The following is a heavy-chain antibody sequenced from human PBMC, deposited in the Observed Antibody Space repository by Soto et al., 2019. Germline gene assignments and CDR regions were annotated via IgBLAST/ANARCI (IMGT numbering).Heavy chain of an antibody. J-gene: IGHJ4*02. CDR2: INPNSGGT. CDR1: GYTFTGYY. D-gene: IGHD2-21*01. CDR3: ARGGQMATSDWYFDY. V-gene: IGHV1-2*04. Sequence: ASVKVSCKASGYTFTGYYMHWVRQAPGQGLEWMGWINPNSGGTNYAQKFQGWVTMTRDTSISTAYMELSRLRSDDTAVYYCARGGQMATSDWYFDYWGQGTLVTVSS.